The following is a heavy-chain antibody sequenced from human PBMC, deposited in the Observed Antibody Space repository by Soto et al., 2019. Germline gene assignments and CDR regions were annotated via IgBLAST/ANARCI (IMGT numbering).Heavy chain of an antibody. Sequence: EVQLLESGGGLVQPGGSLRLSCAASGFTFSSYAMSWVRQAPGKGLEWVSAIRGSGGSTYYADSVKGRFTNSRDNSNNTLYLQMNSLRADDTAVYYCANALRGPCFSSTSCPRSLAHDYYYGMDVWGQGTTVTVSS. CDR2: IRGSGGST. V-gene: IGHV3-23*01. J-gene: IGHJ6*02. CDR3: ANALRGPCFSSTSCPRSLAHDYYYGMDV. CDR1: GFTFSSYA. D-gene: IGHD2-2*01.